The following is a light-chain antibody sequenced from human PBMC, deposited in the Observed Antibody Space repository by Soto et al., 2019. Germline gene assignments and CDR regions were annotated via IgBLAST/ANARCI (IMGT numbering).Light chain of an antibody. CDR1: QCIAGC. J-gene: IGKJ4*01. V-gene: IGKV3-11*01. CDR3: QQRSKWPLT. Sequence: PGDGATLSCRATQCIAGCLGWYQQKPGQAPRLLIYDASNRAAGIPARFSGSGTGTDFTLTISSLEAEDFAVYYCQQRSKWPLTFGGGTKVEIK. CDR2: DAS.